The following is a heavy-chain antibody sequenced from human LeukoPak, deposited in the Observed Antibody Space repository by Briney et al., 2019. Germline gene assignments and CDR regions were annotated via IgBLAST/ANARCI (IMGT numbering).Heavy chain of an antibody. D-gene: IGHD2-15*01. J-gene: IGHJ4*02. CDR2: ISFSADLT. V-gene: IGHV3-23*01. CDR1: GFPFSSHA. CDR3: ANEEDPNDN. Sequence: PGGSLRLSCEVAGFPFSSHAMSWVRQAPGRGREGVLGISFSADLTYYADPVQGRFIISGDNSKNTVELQTDGPRVEDTAAYYGANEEDPNDNWGQGTLVTVSS.